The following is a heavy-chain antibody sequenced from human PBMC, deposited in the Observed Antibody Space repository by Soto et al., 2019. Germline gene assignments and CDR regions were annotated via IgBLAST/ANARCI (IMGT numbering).Heavy chain of an antibody. Sequence: GGSLNLSFPPPGFPLSSNYMTWAAQPPGKGLEWVSVIHSGGSTYYADSVKGRFTISRDNSKNTLYLQMNSLRAEDTAVYYCARDFIVPAALSYYYYGMDVWGQGTTVTVSS. CDR2: IHSGGST. V-gene: IGHV3-66*01. J-gene: IGHJ6*02. CDR1: GFPLSSNY. D-gene: IGHD2-2*01. CDR3: ARDFIVPAALSYYYYGMDV.